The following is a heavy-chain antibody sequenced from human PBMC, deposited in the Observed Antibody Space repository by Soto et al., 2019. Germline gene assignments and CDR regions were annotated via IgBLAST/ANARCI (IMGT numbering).Heavy chain of an antibody. CDR1: GGSVSSGSYY. D-gene: IGHD3-16*01. CDR2: IYYSGST. V-gene: IGHV4-61*01. Sequence: PSETLSLTCTVSGGSVSSGSYYWSWIRQPPGKGLEWIGYIYYSGSTNYNPSLKSRVTISVDTSKNQFSLKLSSVTAADTAVYYCAREGGGDYGMDVWGQGTTVTVSS. J-gene: IGHJ6*02. CDR3: AREGGGDYGMDV.